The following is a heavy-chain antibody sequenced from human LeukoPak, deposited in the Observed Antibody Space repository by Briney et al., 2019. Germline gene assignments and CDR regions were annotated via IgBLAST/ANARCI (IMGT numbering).Heavy chain of an antibody. CDR1: GFTFSDYY. Sequence: GGSLRLSCAASGFTFSDYYMSWIRQAPGKGLEWVSYISSSGSTIYYADSVKGRYTISRDNAKNSLYLQMNSLGAEDTAVYYCARDRRAKTTVVTVDWFDPWGQGTLVTVSS. D-gene: IGHD4-23*01. J-gene: IGHJ5*02. CDR3: ARDRRAKTTVVTVDWFDP. CDR2: ISSSGSTI. V-gene: IGHV3-11*01.